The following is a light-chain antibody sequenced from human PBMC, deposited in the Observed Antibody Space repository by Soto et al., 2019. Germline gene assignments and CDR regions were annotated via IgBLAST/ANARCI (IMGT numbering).Light chain of an antibody. Sequence: EIVMTQSPVTLSVSPGGRATLSCRASQSISDTLAWYQQKPGQAPRLLIHGASTRAPGFPAGFSGSGSGTDFTLTISSLQSEDFAVYYCQQYNNWPWTFGQGTKVDIK. J-gene: IGKJ1*01. V-gene: IGKV3-15*01. CDR3: QQYNNWPWT. CDR2: GAS. CDR1: QSISDT.